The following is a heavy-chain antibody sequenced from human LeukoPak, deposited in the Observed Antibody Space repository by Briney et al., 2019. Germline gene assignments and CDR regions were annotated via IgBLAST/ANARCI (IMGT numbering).Heavy chain of an antibody. CDR2: ISYDGSNK. CDR1: GFTFSSYS. D-gene: IGHD3-22*01. J-gene: IGHJ3*02. CDR3: AKDLDYYDSTDAFDI. Sequence: TGGSLRLSCAASGFTFSSYSMHRVRQAPGKGLEWVAVISYDGSNKYYADSVKGRFTISRDNSKNTLYLQMNSLRAEDTAVYYCAKDLDYYDSTDAFDIWGQGTMVTVSS. V-gene: IGHV3-30*18.